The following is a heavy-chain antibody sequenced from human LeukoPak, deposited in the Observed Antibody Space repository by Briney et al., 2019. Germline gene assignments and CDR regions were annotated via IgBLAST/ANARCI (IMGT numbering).Heavy chain of an antibody. J-gene: IGHJ3*02. Sequence: ASVKVSCKASGFTFTSSAMQWVRQARGQRLEWIGWIVVGSGNTNYAQKFQERVTITRDMSTSTAYMELSSLRSEDTAVYYCARDIVVVPAAIGGMFAFDIWGQGTMVTVSS. CDR3: ARDIVVVPAAIGGMFAFDI. CDR2: IVVGSGNT. D-gene: IGHD2-2*01. V-gene: IGHV1-58*02. CDR1: GFTFTSSA.